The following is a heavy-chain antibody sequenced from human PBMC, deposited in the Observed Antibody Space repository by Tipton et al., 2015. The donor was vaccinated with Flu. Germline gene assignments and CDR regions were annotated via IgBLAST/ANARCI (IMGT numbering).Heavy chain of an antibody. Sequence: TLSLTCTVSGGSISSYYWSWIRQPPGKGLEWIGYIYYSGSTNYIPSLKSRVTISVDTSKNQFSLKLSSVTAADTAVYYCARQKPSSGWSPEAFDIWGQGTMVTVSS. CDR2: IYYSGST. CDR1: GGSISSYY. CDR3: ARQKPSSGWSPEAFDI. D-gene: IGHD6-19*01. V-gene: IGHV4-59*08. J-gene: IGHJ3*02.